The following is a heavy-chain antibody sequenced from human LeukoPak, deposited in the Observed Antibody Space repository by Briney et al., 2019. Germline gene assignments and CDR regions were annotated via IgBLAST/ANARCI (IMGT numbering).Heavy chain of an antibody. CDR2: IRYDGSNK. CDR3: AKDQSYDFWSGYFFDY. Sequence: GGSLRLSCAASGFTFSSYGMHWVRQAPGKGLEWVAFIRYDGSNKYYADSVKGRFTISRDNSKDTLYLQMNSLRAEDTAVYYCAKDQSYDFWSGYFFDYWGQGTLVTVSS. CDR1: GFTFSSYG. J-gene: IGHJ4*02. V-gene: IGHV3-30*02. D-gene: IGHD3-3*01.